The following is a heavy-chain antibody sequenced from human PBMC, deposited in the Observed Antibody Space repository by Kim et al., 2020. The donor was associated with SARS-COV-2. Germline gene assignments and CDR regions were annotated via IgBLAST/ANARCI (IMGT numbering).Heavy chain of an antibody. D-gene: IGHD2-15*01. V-gene: IGHV3-15*01. CDR3: TTEEITLLYYFDY. CDR1: GFTFSNAW. Sequence: GGSLRLSCAASGFTFSNAWMSWVRQAPGKGLEWVGRIKSKTDGGTTDYAAPVKGRFTISRDDSKNTLYLQMNSLKTEDTAVYYCTTEEITLLYYFDYWGQGTLVTVSS. J-gene: IGHJ4*02. CDR2: IKSKTDGGTT.